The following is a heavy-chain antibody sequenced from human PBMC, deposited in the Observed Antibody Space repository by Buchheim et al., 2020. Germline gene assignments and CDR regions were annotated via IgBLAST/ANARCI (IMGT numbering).Heavy chain of an antibody. D-gene: IGHD6-13*01. CDR3: AKDQGRQQLPTSLTFDY. V-gene: IGHV3-30*18. CDR1: GFTFSSYG. J-gene: IGHJ4*02. CDR2: ISYDGSNK. Sequence: QVQLVESGGGVVQPGRSLRLSCAASGFTFSSYGMHWVRQAPGKGLEWVAVISYDGSNKYYADSVKGRFTISRDNSKKTLYLQMNSLRAEDTAVYYCAKDQGRQQLPTSLTFDYWGQGTL.